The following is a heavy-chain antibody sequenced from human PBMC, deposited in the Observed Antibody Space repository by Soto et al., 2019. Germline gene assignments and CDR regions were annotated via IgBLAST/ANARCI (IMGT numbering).Heavy chain of an antibody. Sequence: PGESLKISCRGAGYSCTSYWSGWVRQMPGKGLEWMGIIYPGDSDTRYSPSFQGQVTISADKSISTAYLQWSSLKASDTAMYYCARRDSSTDAFAIWGQGTTVTVSS. J-gene: IGHJ3*02. V-gene: IGHV5-51*01. CDR2: IYPGDSDT. D-gene: IGHD3-22*01. CDR3: ARRDSSTDAFAI. CDR1: GYSCTSYW.